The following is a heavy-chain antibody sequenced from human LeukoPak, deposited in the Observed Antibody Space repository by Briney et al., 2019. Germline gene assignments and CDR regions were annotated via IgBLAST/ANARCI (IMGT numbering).Heavy chain of an antibody. J-gene: IGHJ4*02. CDR1: GFTFSSYW. CDR2: IKQDGSEK. V-gene: IGHV3-7*01. CDR3: ARHLSGITGYTYGRGIDY. Sequence: GGSLRLSCAASGFTFSSYWMSWVRQAPGKGLEWVAHIKQDGSEKYYVDSVKGRFTISRDNAKNSLYLQMNSLRAEDTAVYYCARHLSGITGYTYGRGIDYWGQGTLVTVSS. D-gene: IGHD5-18*01.